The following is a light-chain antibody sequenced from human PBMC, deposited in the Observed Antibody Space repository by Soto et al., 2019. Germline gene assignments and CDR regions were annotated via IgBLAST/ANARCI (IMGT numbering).Light chain of an antibody. J-gene: IGKJ4*01. Sequence: DIQMTQSPSSLSASVGDRVTITCQASQDINNYLSWYLQKPGKAPKXLIYDASNLETGVPSRFSGGGSGTDFTFTISSLQPEDMATYDGQQYDNLPLTFGGGTKVDIK. CDR1: QDINNY. CDR3: QQYDNLPLT. CDR2: DAS. V-gene: IGKV1-33*01.